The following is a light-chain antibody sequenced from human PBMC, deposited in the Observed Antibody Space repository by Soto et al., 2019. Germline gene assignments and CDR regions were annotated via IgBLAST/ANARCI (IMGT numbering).Light chain of an antibody. Sequence: QSVLTQPPSASGTPGQRVTISCTGGSSDVGSYNRVSWYRQHPGKAPQLMIYEVSNRPSGVSNRFSGSKSGNTASLTISGLQAEDEADYFCSSLTRSDTWVIGGGTKLTVL. V-gene: IGLV2-14*02. J-gene: IGLJ3*02. CDR3: SSLTRSDTWV. CDR2: EVS. CDR1: SSDVGSYNR.